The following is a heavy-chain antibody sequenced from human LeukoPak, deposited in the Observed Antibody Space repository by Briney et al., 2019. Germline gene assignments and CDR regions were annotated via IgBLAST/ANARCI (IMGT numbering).Heavy chain of an antibody. Sequence: GESLRIPCKGSGSSFTSYWIGWVRQMPGKGLEWMGIIYPGDSDTRYSPSFQGQVTISADKSISTAYLQWSSLKASDTAMYYCARSLTIFGVAFGNWFDPWGQGTLVTVSS. D-gene: IGHD3-3*01. V-gene: IGHV5-51*01. CDR2: IYPGDSDT. J-gene: IGHJ5*02. CDR3: ARSLTIFGVAFGNWFDP. CDR1: GSSFTSYW.